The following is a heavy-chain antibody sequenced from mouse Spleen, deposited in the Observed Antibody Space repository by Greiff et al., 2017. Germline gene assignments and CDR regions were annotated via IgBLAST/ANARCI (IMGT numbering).Heavy chain of an antibody. V-gene: IGHV1-50*01. J-gene: IGHJ2*01. CDR1: GYTFTSYW. Sequence: VQLQQPGAELVKPGASVKLSCKASGYTFTSYWMQWVKQRPGQGLEWIGEIDPSDSYTNYNQKFKGKATLTVDTSSSTAYMQLSSLTSEDSAVYYCATVRRGYYFDYWGQGTTLTVSS. CDR2: IDPSDSYT. CDR3: ATVRRGYYFDY.